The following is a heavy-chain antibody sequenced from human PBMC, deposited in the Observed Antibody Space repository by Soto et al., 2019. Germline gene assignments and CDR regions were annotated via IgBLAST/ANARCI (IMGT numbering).Heavy chain of an antibody. CDR3: AKKVSSSNYRCPFDS. Sequence: PSQTLSLTCAISGDSVSSNSAAWNWIRQSPSRGLEWLGRTYYRSRWYNDYAASVQGRFTVSRDNSMNTVYMVMNSLGVEDTAVYYCAKKVSSSNYRCPFDSWGQGILVTVSS. CDR1: GDSVSSNSAA. D-gene: IGHD6-6*01. J-gene: IGHJ4*02. CDR2: TYYRSRWYN. V-gene: IGHV6-1*01.